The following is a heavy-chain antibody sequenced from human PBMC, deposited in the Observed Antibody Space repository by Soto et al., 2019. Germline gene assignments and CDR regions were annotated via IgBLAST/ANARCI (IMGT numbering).Heavy chain of an antibody. CDR2: ISGSGGST. D-gene: IGHD5-18*01. Sequence: GGSLRLSCAASGFTFSSYAMSWVRQAPGKGLEWVSGISGSGGSTYYEDSVKGRFTISRDNSKNTLYLQMNSLRAEDTAAYYCVLRPDTSGFRYWGQGTLVTVSS. CDR1: GFTFSSYA. CDR3: VLRPDTSGFRY. J-gene: IGHJ4*02. V-gene: IGHV3-23*01.